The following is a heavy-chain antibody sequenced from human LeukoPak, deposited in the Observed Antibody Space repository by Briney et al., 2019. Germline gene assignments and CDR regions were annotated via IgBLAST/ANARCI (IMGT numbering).Heavy chain of an antibody. CDR3: ARGWGNWYYVYDY. Sequence: KSSETLSLTCTVSGGSISSYYWSWIRQPPGKGLDGIGYIYYSGSTNYNPSLKSRVTISVDTSKNQFSLTLNSVTAADTAVYYCARGWGNWYYVYDYWGQGTLVTVSS. CDR1: GGSISSYY. D-gene: IGHD1-7*01. CDR2: IYYSGST. V-gene: IGHV4-59*01. J-gene: IGHJ4*02.